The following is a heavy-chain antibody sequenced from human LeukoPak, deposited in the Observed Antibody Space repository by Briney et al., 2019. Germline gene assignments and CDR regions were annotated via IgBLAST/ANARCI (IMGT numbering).Heavy chain of an antibody. CDR3: AKANYYDSSGADY. CDR2: ISGSGGST. Sequence: GGSLRLSCAASGFTFSSYAMSWVRQAPGKGLEWVSAISGSGGSTYYADSVKGRFTISRDNSKNTLYLQMNSLRAVDTAVYYCAKANYYDSSGADYWGQGTLVTVSS. CDR1: GFTFSSYA. V-gene: IGHV3-23*01. D-gene: IGHD3-22*01. J-gene: IGHJ4*02.